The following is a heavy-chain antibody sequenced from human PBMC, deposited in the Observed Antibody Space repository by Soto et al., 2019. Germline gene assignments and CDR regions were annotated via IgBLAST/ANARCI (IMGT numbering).Heavy chain of an antibody. Sequence: PSDTLSLTCTVSGGSISSNYWTWIRQPPGKGLEWIGYVYNSVSTNYNPSLKSRVAISEDTSKSQFSLKVNSMTAADTAVYYCARYRREAVAGYTLDNWGEGSLVTV. CDR1: GGSISSNY. J-gene: IGHJ4*02. CDR2: VYNSVST. D-gene: IGHD6-13*01. V-gene: IGHV4-59*07. CDR3: ARYRREAVAGYTLDN.